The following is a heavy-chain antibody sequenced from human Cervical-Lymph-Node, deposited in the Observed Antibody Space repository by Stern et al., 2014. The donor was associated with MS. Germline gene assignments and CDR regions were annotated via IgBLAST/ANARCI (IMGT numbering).Heavy chain of an antibody. CDR2: IYYSGST. CDR3: ARQTRGSSWPRDPYYFDY. Sequence: QLQLQESGPGLVKPSETLSLTCTVSGGSISSSSYYWGWIRQPPGKGLEWIGSIYYSGSTYYNPSLKSRVTISVDTSKNQFSLKLSSVTAADTAVYYCARQTRGSSWPRDPYYFDYWGQGTLVTVSS. V-gene: IGHV4-39*01. J-gene: IGHJ4*02. CDR1: GGSISSSSYY. D-gene: IGHD6-13*01.